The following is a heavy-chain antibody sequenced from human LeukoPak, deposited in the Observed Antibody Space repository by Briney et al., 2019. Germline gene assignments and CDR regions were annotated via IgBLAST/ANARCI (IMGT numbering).Heavy chain of an antibody. CDR3: ATYRQVLLPFES. CDR2: IFPSGGEI. V-gene: IGHV3-23*01. D-gene: IGHD2-8*02. CDR1: GFTFSTFA. Sequence: PGGSLRLSCAASGFTFSTFAMIWVLQPPGKGLEWVSSIFPSGGEIHYADSVRGRFTISRDNSKSTLSLQMNSLRAEDTAIYYCATYRQVLLPFESWGQGTLVTVSS. J-gene: IGHJ4*02.